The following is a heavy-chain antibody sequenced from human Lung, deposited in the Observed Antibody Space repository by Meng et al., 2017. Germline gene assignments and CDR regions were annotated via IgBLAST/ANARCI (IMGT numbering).Heavy chain of an antibody. Sequence: VQLEEAGPGLAKPSKTLSCTTTAAGGSISSSNYYWSWIRQPPGKGLEWSGHIYNSGSTYYNPSLKSRITISVDTSKNQCSLKLSSVTAADTAVYYCARGQKGYFDLWGRGTLVTVSS. J-gene: IGHJ2*01. CDR2: IYNSGST. V-gene: IGHV4-30-4*01. CDR1: GGSISSSNYY. CDR3: ARGQKGYFDL.